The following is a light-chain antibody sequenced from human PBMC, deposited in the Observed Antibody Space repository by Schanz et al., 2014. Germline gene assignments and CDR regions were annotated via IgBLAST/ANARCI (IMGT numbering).Light chain of an antibody. J-gene: IGKJ4*01. Sequence: EIVLTQSPGILSLSPGEGATLSCRASQSVSSNYLAWYQQKPGQAPRLLIYGASSRATGIPARFSGSGSGTEFTLTISSLQSEDFAVYYCQQYNNWPLTFGGGTKVEIK. CDR3: QQYNNWPLT. CDR1: QSVSSN. V-gene: IGKV3D-15*01. CDR2: GAS.